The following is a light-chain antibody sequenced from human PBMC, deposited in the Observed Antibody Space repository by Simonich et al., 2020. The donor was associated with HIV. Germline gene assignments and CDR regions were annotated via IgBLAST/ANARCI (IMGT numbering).Light chain of an antibody. V-gene: IGLV6-57*01. Sequence: NFMLTQPHSVSESPGKRGTISCTGSSGTIAGNSVQWYPQRPGSSPTTVIYEDNQSPSGVPNRFSGSIDSSSNSASLTISGLKTEDEADYYCQSYDISSWVFGGGTKLTVL. CDR2: EDN. J-gene: IGLJ3*02. CDR1: SGTIAGNS. CDR3: QSYDISSWV.